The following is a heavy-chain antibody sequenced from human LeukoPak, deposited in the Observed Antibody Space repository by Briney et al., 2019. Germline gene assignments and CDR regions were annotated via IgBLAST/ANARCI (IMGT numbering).Heavy chain of an antibody. Sequence: GESLKISFKGSGYSFTSYCIGLVRQVLGKGLEWMGIIYSGDSGPTYSPSFQGQVTISVDKSINTAYLQWSSLQASDTAMYYCGMSGDRVPLQDDVFDVWGQGTMVTVST. CDR3: GMSGDRVPLQDDVFDV. CDR1: GYSFTSYC. CDR2: IYSGDSGP. D-gene: IGHD1-26*01. V-gene: IGHV5-51*01. J-gene: IGHJ3*01.